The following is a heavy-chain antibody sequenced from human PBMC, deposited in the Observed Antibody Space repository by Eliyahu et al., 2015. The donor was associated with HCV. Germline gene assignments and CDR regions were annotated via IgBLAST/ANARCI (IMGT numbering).Heavy chain of an antibody. Sequence: QVQLQESGPGLVKPSETLSLXXXVXGYSIDSTYYWGWIRQPPGKGLEWIGSLYNSVSTVYNPSLKSRVTISVDTSKNQFSLSLTPVTAADTAMYYCARNNSGLGTFDIWGQGTMVSVSS. D-gene: IGHD4-23*01. J-gene: IGHJ3*02. CDR2: LYNSVST. CDR1: GYSIDSTYY. CDR3: ARNNSGLGTFDI. V-gene: IGHV4-38-2*01.